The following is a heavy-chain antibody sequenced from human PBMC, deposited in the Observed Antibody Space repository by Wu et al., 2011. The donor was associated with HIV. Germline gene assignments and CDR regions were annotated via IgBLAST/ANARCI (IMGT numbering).Heavy chain of an antibody. D-gene: IGHD1-1*01. J-gene: IGHJ6*03. CDR2: IIPXFDTA. V-gene: IGHV1-69*14. CDR1: GDAFSTYG. Sequence: QVQLVQSGAEVKKPGSSVKVSCKASGDAFSTYGISWVRQAPGQGLEWMGGIIPXFDTASYAQKFQGRVTITADKSTSTAYMEVSSLRSEDTAVYYCARGGGELYYYYYYMDVWGKGTTVTVSS. CDR3: ARGGGELYYYYYYMDV.